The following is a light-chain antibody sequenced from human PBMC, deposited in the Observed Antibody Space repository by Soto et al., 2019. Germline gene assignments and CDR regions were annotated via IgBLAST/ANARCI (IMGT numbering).Light chain of an antibody. J-gene: IGKJ1*01. CDR2: GAS. V-gene: IGKV3-15*01. CDR1: QSVRSN. CDR3: QQFNYWPT. Sequence: EIVMTQSPATLSVSPGERATLSCRASQSVRSNLAWYQQKPGQAPRLLIYGASTRATGVPARFSGSGSGTEFTLTISSLQSEDFAVYYCQQFNYWPTFGQGTKVEIK.